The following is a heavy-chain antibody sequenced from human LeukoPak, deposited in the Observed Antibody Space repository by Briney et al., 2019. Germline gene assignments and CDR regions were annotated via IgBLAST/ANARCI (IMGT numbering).Heavy chain of an antibody. V-gene: IGHV3-53*01. CDR2: IYSGGNI. CDR3: ARENYYGMDV. Sequence: GGPLRLSCAASGFTVSSTYMSWVRQAPRKGLEWVSVIYSGGNIYYIDSVKGRFTISRDTSKNTLYLQMNSLRAEDTAVYYCARENYYGMDVWGQGTTVTVSS. J-gene: IGHJ6*02. CDR1: GFTVSSTY.